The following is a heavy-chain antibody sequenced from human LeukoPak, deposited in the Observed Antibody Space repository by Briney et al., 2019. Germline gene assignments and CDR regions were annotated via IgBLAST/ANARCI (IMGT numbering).Heavy chain of an antibody. D-gene: IGHD3-22*01. J-gene: IGHJ4*02. CDR1: GFTFSSYS. V-gene: IGHV3-21*01. CDR2: ISSSSSYI. CDR3: ARDSRDSSGPGAFDY. Sequence: GGSLRLSCAASGFTFSSYSMNWVRQAPGKGLEWVSSISSSSSYIYYADSVKGRFTISRDNAKNSLYLQMNSLRAEDTAVYYCARDSRDSSGPGAFDYWGQGTLVTVSS.